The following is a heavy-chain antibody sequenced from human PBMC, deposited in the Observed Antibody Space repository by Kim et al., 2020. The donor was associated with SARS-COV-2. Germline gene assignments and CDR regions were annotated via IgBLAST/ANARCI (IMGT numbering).Heavy chain of an antibody. Sequence: PSLKRRVTISVDTSKNQFSLKLSSVTAADTAVYYCARGVSRWSYYYGMDVWGQGTTVTVSS. D-gene: IGHD2-15*01. V-gene: IGHV4-34*01. J-gene: IGHJ6*02. CDR3: ARGVSRWSYYYGMDV.